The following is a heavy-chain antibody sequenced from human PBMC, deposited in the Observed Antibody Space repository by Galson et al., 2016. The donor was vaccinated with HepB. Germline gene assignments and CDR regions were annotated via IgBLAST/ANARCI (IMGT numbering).Heavy chain of an antibody. CDR2: ISYDGSNK. Sequence: SLRLSCAVSGFTFNSYAMHWVRQAPGKGLEWVAIISYDGSNKYYADSVKGRFTVSRDNSKNTLFLQMNSLRTEDTAVYYCARDYSGWYPDLDYWGQGTLVTVSS. V-gene: IGHV3-30-3*01. CDR1: GFTFNSYA. CDR3: ARDYSGWYPDLDY. D-gene: IGHD6-19*01. J-gene: IGHJ4*02.